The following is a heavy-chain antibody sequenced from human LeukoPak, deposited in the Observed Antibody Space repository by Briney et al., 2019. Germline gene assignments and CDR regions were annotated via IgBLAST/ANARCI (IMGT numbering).Heavy chain of an antibody. V-gene: IGHV1-69*13. CDR2: IIPIFGTA. Sequence: GASVKASCKASGGTFSSYAISWVRQAPGQGLEWMGGIIPIFGTANYAQKFQGRVTITADESTSTAYMELSSLRSEDTAVYYCARTTHISYGDYLSAIDPWGQGTLVTVSS. D-gene: IGHD4-17*01. CDR1: GGTFSSYA. CDR3: ARTTHISYGDYLSAIDP. J-gene: IGHJ5*02.